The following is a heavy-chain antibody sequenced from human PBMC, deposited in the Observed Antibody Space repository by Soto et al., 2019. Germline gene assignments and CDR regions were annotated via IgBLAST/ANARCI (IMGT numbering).Heavy chain of an antibody. V-gene: IGHV4-30-4*01. CDR1: GGSISSGDYY. CDR3: ARVRVDYDDSSGYYLFDY. J-gene: IGHJ4*02. D-gene: IGHD3-22*01. Sequence: SETLSLTCTVSGGSISSGDYYWSWIRQPPGKGLEWIGYIYYSGSTYYNPSLKSRVTISVDTSKNQFSLKLSSVTAADSAVYYCARVRVDYDDSSGYYLFDYWGQGTLVTVSS. CDR2: IYYSGST.